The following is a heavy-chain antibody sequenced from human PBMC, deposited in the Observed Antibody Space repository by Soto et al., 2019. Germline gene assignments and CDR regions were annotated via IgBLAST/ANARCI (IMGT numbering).Heavy chain of an antibody. CDR3: AIPGIAAAGSDWFDP. Sequence: ASVKVSCKASGYTFTSYDINWVRQATGQGLEWMGWMNPNSGNTGYAQKFQGRVTMTRNTSISTAYMELSSLRSEDTAVYYCAIPGIAAAGSDWFDPWGQGTLVTVSS. CDR2: MNPNSGNT. J-gene: IGHJ5*02. CDR1: GYTFTSYD. D-gene: IGHD6-13*01. V-gene: IGHV1-8*01.